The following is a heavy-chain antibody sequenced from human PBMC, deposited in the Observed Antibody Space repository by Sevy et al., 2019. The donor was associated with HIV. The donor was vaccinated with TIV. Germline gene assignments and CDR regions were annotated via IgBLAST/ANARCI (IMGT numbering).Heavy chain of an antibody. CDR3: AKGDFWSGYLPRGMDV. J-gene: IGHJ6*02. V-gene: IGHV3-30*18. D-gene: IGHD3-3*01. CDR1: GFTFSSYG. Sequence: GGSLSLSCAASGFTFSSYGMHWVRQAPGKGLEWVAVISYDGSNKYYADSVKGRFTISRDNSKNTLYLQMNSLRAEDTAVYYCAKGDFWSGYLPRGMDVWGQGTTVTVSS. CDR2: ISYDGSNK.